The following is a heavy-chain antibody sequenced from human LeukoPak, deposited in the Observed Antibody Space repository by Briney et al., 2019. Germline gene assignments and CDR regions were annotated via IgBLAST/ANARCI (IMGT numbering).Heavy chain of an antibody. CDR3: ARVYGSGNYRSFDH. J-gene: IGHJ4*02. Sequence: GGSLRLSCAASGFTFSNYAMSWVRQAPGKGLEWVSTINDRGIATYYADSVKGRFTISRDNSKNTLSLQVSSLRAEDTAIYYCARVYGSGNYRSFDHWGQGTLVIISS. V-gene: IGHV3-23*01. CDR2: INDRGIAT. CDR1: GFTFSNYA. D-gene: IGHD3-10*01.